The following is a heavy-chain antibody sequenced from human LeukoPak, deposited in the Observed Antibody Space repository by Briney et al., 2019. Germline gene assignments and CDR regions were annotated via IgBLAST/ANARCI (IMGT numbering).Heavy chain of an antibody. Sequence: MGWINPNSGGTNYAQKFQGWVTMTRDTSISTAYMELSRLRSDDTAVYYCARDDVSLYGMDVWGQGTTVTVSS. J-gene: IGHJ6*02. CDR2: INPNSGGT. V-gene: IGHV1-2*04. D-gene: IGHD5/OR15-5a*01. CDR3: ARDDVSLYGMDV.